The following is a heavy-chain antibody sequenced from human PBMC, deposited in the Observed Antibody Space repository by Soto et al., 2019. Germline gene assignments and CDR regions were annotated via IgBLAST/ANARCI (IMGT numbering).Heavy chain of an antibody. V-gene: IGHV3-33*01. CDR2: IWYDGSNK. Sequence: GGSLRLSCAASGFTFSSYGMHWVRQAPGKGLEWVAVIWYDGSNKYYADSVKGRFTISRDNSKNTLYLQMNSLRAEDTAVYYWARGLQSYNYCGMDVWGQGTTVTFSS. CDR3: ARGLQSYNYCGMDV. CDR1: GFTFSSYG. J-gene: IGHJ6*02. D-gene: IGHD5-12*01.